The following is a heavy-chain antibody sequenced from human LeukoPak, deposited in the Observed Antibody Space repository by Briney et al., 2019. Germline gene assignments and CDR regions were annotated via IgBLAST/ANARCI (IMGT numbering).Heavy chain of an antibody. CDR2: INHSGST. V-gene: IGHV4-34*01. CDR3: AGGSGYSSSSLDY. J-gene: IGHJ4*02. D-gene: IGHD6-6*01. Sequence: PSETLSLTCAVYGGSFSGYYWSWIRQPPGKGLEWIGEINHSGSTNYNPSLKSRVTISVDTSKNQFSLKLSSVTAADTAVYYCAGGSGYSSSSLDYWGQGTLVTVSS. CDR1: GGSFSGYY.